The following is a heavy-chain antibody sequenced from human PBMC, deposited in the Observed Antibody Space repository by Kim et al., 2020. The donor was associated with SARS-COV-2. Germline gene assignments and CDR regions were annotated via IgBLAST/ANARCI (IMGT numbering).Heavy chain of an antibody. D-gene: IGHD3-10*01. J-gene: IGHJ4*02. Sequence: LKGPFTISRENSKNTLYLQMNSLRAEDTAVYYCAKNYGSGTYYKYYFDYWGQGTLVTVSS. CDR3: AKNYGSGTYYKYYFDY. V-gene: IGHV3-23*01.